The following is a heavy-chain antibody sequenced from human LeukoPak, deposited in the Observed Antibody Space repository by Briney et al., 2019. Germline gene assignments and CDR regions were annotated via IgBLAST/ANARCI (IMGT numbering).Heavy chain of an antibody. J-gene: IGHJ6*04. CDR3: AHRGYYYYGMDV. V-gene: IGHV2-5*02. CDR1: GFSLSTSGVG. Sequence: SGPKLVKPTQTLTLTCTFSGFSLSTSGVGVGWIRQPPGKALEWLALIYWDDDKRYSPSLKNRLTITKDTSKNQVVLTMTNMDPVDTATYYCAHRGYYYYGMDVWGKGTTVTVSS. CDR2: IYWDDDK.